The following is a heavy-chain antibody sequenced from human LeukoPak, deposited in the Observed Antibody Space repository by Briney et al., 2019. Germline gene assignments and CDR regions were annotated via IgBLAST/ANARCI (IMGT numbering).Heavy chain of an antibody. D-gene: IGHD3-22*01. CDR3: ARWNDSSGYSFDY. CDR2: INHSGST. CDR1: GGSFSGYY. V-gene: IGHV4-34*01. J-gene: IGHJ4*02. Sequence: PSETLSLTCAVYGGSFSGYYWSWIRQPPGKGLEWIGEINHSGSTNYNPSLKSRVTISVDTSKNQFSLKLSSVTAADTAMYYCARWNDSSGYSFDYWGQGTLVTVSS.